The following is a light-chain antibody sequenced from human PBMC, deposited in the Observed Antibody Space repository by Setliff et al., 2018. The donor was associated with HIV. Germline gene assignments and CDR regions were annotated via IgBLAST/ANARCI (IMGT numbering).Light chain of an antibody. CDR3: SSYAGSNNYV. V-gene: IGLV2-8*01. CDR2: EVS. J-gene: IGLJ1*01. CDR1: SSDVGAYYS. Sequence: QSALTQPPSASGSPGQSVTISCTGTSSDVGAYYSVSWYQQHPGKTPKLIIYEVSKRPSGVPDRFSGSESGNTASLTVSGLQTEDEADYYCSSYAGSNNYVLGTGTKGTVL.